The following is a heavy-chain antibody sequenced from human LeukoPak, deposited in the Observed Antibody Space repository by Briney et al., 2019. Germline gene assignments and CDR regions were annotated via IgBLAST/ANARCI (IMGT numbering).Heavy chain of an antibody. D-gene: IGHD4-17*01. V-gene: IGHV3-30*04. CDR3: ARETRHYDYGELCEYYYGMDV. CDR1: GFTFSGYA. Sequence: PGVSLRLSCAASGFTFSGYAMHWFPQAPGKGREGWAVISYDGSNKYYADSVKGRFTISRDNSKNTLYLQRYSLRAEDTAVYYCARETRHYDYGELCEYYYGMDVRGKGTTVTVSS. J-gene: IGHJ6*04. CDR2: ISYDGSNK.